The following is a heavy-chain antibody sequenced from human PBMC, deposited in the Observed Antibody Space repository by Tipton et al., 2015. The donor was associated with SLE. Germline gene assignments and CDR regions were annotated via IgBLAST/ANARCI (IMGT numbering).Heavy chain of an antibody. CDR2: SNPSGST. D-gene: IGHD3-10*01. CDR1: GGSIVSYY. J-gene: IGHJ4*01. CDR3: ARGAKERITLVRVRPYYLDY. Sequence: TLSLTCTVSGGSIVSYYWSWIRQPPGKGLEWVGESNPSGSTNYNPSLKSRVTISVNTSKNQLSLKLTSVTAADTAVYYCARGAKERITLVRVRPYYLDYWGQGSLVTVSS. V-gene: IGHV4-34*01.